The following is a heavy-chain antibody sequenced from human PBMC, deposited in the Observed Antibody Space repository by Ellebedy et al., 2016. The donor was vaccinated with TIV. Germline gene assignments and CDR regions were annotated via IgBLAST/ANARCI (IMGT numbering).Heavy chain of an antibody. V-gene: IGHV3-43*01. CDR2: ISWDGGST. Sequence: PGGSLRLSCAASGFTFDDHTMHWVRQGPGRGLEWVSLISWDGGSTHYADSVKGRFTISRDNNRNSLYLQMNSLRTEDTALYFCAKAHSAGCLDSWGQGTLVTVSS. CDR1: GFTFDDHT. D-gene: IGHD2-15*01. CDR3: AKAHSAGCLDS. J-gene: IGHJ4*02.